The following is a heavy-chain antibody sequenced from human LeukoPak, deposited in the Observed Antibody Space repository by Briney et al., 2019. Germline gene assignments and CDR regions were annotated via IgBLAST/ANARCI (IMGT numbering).Heavy chain of an antibody. D-gene: IGHD3-22*01. J-gene: IGHJ6*03. CDR3: ARGGYRFSNYYYYMGV. CDR1: GYTFTVYY. Sequence: ASVKVSCKASGYTFTVYYMYWVRQAPGQGLEWMGWINPNSGGTNYAQKFQGRVTMTRDTSISTAYMELSRLRSDDTAVYHCARGGYRFSNYYYYMGVWGKGTTVTVSS. V-gene: IGHV1-2*02. CDR2: INPNSGGT.